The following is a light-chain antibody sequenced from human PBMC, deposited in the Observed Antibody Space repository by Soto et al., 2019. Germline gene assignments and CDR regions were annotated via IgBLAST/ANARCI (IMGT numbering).Light chain of an antibody. Sequence: QAVVTQPPSASGTPGQRVTISCSGSTSNIGSNTISWYQQLPGTAPKLLIFSNDQRPLGVPDRVSGSTSGTSASLAISGLQSEDEADYYCAAWDDSLNGYVFGTGTKLTVL. V-gene: IGLV1-44*01. J-gene: IGLJ1*01. CDR1: TSNIGSNT. CDR3: AAWDDSLNGYV. CDR2: SND.